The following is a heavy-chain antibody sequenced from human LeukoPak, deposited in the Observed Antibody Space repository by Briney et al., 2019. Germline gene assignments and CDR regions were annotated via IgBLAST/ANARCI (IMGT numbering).Heavy chain of an antibody. Sequence: PGGSLRLSCSASGFTFSRYAMHWVRQPPGKGLEYVSAITNNGRSTYYADSVKGRFTISRDNSKNTLYLQMSSLRAEDTAVYYCAGIYSCDSSGYYPFDYWGQGTLVTVPS. CDR2: ITNNGRST. D-gene: IGHD3-22*01. CDR3: AGIYSCDSSGYYPFDY. J-gene: IGHJ4*02. V-gene: IGHV3-64D*06. CDR1: GFTFSRYA.